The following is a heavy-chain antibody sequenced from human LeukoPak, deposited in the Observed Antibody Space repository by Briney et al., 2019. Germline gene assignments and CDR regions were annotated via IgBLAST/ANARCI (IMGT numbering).Heavy chain of an antibody. CDR3: ASGDTGIAAAGTYY. V-gene: IGHV1-18*01. CDR1: GYTFTSYG. Sequence: GASVKVSCKASGYTFTSYGISWVRQAPGQGLEWMGWISAYNGNTNYAQKLQGRVTMTRDMSTSTVYMELSSLRSEDTAVYYCASGDTGIAAAGTYYWGQGTLVTVSS. J-gene: IGHJ4*02. D-gene: IGHD6-13*01. CDR2: ISAYNGNT.